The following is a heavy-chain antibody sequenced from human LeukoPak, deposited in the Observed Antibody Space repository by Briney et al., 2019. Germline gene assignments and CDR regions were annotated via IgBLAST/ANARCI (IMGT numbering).Heavy chain of an antibody. Sequence: GGSLRLSCAASGFSFSNYAMSWVRQAPGKGLEWVSAISGSGGSTYYADSVKGRFTISRDNSKNTLYLRMNSLRAEDTAVYYCAKPFYDFWSGYSEYYFDYWGQGTLVTVSS. CDR3: AKPFYDFWSGYSEYYFDY. V-gene: IGHV3-23*01. CDR1: GFSFSNYA. CDR2: ISGSGGST. D-gene: IGHD3-3*01. J-gene: IGHJ4*02.